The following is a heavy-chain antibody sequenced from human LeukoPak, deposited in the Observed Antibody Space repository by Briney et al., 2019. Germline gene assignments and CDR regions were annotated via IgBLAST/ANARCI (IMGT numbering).Heavy chain of an antibody. Sequence: SETLSLTCTVSGGSISSGSYYWSWIRQPAGKGLEWIGRIYTSGSTHYNPSLKSRVTISVDTSKNQSSLKLSSVTAADTAVYYCARAVFSYCSGGTCPYFDYWGQGTLVTVSS. CDR1: GGSISSGSYY. J-gene: IGHJ4*02. CDR3: ARAVFSYCSGGTCPYFDY. CDR2: IYTSGST. D-gene: IGHD2-15*01. V-gene: IGHV4-61*02.